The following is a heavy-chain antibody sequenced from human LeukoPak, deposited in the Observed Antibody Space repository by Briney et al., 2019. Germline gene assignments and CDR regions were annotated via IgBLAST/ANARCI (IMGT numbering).Heavy chain of an antibody. J-gene: IGHJ4*02. D-gene: IGHD3-10*01. CDR2: FSGMGGST. CDR1: GFTFSSYA. V-gene: IGHV3-23*01. Sequence: GGPLRLSCAASGFTFSSYAMSWVRRAPGKGREGVAAFSGMGGSTYYADSVKGRFTLSRDSPKNTPYLQVNSRRAEDTPVYHCAKASHPGDYWGQGTLLTLSS. CDR3: AKASHPGDY.